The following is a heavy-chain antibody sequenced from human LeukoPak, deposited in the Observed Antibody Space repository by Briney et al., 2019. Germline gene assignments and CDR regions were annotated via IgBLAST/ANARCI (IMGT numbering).Heavy chain of an antibody. J-gene: IGHJ4*02. CDR1: GFTFSTYW. CDR3: AHISSSWPDY. V-gene: IGHV3-7*05. CDR2: IKQDGSEK. D-gene: IGHD6-13*01. Sequence: GSLRLSCAASGFTFSTYWMTWVRQAPGKGPEWVASIKQDGSEKYYVDSVKGRFTISRDNSKNTLYLQMNSLRAEDTAVYYCAHISSSWPDYWGQGTLVTVSS.